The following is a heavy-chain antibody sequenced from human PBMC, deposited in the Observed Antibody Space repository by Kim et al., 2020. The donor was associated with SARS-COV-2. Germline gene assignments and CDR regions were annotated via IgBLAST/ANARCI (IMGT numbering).Heavy chain of an antibody. CDR2: INPNGGET. V-gene: IGHV1-2*02. CDR3: ARDSDPDY. Sequence: ASVKVSCKASGYNFNDHYIHWVRQAPGQGLEWMGWINPNGGETKYAEKFHERVSMTRDKSINTAYVVLCILTFDDTAVYYCARDSDPDYWGQGTAVTVSS. CDR1: GYNFNDHY. J-gene: IGHJ4*02.